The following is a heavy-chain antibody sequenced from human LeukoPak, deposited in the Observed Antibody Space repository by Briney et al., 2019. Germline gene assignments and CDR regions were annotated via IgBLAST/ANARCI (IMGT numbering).Heavy chain of an antibody. D-gene: IGHD3-22*01. Sequence: PPETLSLTCAVYGGSFSGYYWSWIRQPPGKGLEWIGEINHSGSTNYNPSLKSRVTISVDTSKNQFSLKLSSVTAADTAVYYCARINYYDSSGYAYYFDYWGQGTLVTVSS. J-gene: IGHJ4*02. CDR2: INHSGST. V-gene: IGHV4-34*01. CDR3: ARINYYDSSGYAYYFDY. CDR1: GGSFSGYY.